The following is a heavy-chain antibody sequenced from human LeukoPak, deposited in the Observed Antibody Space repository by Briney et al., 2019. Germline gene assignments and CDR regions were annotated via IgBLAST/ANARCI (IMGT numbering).Heavy chain of an antibody. D-gene: IGHD2-8*01. V-gene: IGHV3-21*01. CDR2: ICSGGSYI. Sequence: GGSLRLSCAASGFTFSDYAMNWVREAPGKGLEWVSAICSGGSYISYADPVEGRFTVSRDNAKDSLFLQMRSLRDEDTAVYYCARARALYCTGSSCLDAVDWGQGTLVSVSS. CDR3: ARARALYCTGSSCLDAVD. CDR1: GFTFSDYA. J-gene: IGHJ4*02.